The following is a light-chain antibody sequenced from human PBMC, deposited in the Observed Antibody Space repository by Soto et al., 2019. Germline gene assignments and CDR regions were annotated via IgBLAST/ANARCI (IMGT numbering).Light chain of an antibody. CDR2: KAS. CDR1: QSISNW. Sequence: DIQMTQSPSTLSASVGDRVTITCRASQSISNWLAWYQQKPGKAPKLLIYKASNLESGVPSRFSGSGSGTEFTLTISSLQPDDFATYYCQQHDSYSGTFGQGTKLEIK. V-gene: IGKV1-5*03. CDR3: QQHDSYSGT. J-gene: IGKJ2*01.